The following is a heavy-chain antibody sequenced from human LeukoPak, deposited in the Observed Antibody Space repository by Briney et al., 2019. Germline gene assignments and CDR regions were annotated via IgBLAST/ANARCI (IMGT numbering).Heavy chain of an antibody. V-gene: IGHV3-23*01. CDR2: IHGNGETT. Sequence: GGSLRLSCAASAFRFSSFAMTWVRQAPGKGLEWVSGIHGNGETTYYADSVKGRFTISRDNSRELLYLQMNSLRVEDTAVYYCAKDPNADYVGAFDSWGQGTMVTVSS. CDR1: AFRFSSFA. J-gene: IGHJ3*02. CDR3: AKDPNADYVGAFDS. D-gene: IGHD4-23*01.